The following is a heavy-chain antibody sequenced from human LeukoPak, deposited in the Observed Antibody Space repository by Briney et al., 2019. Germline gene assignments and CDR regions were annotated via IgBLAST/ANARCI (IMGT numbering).Heavy chain of an antibody. Sequence: SVKVSCKASGGTFSSCAISWVRQAPGQGLEWMGGIIPIFGTANYAQKFQGRVTITADESTSTAYMELSSLRSEDTAVYYCARDRGYYDILTGSFDYWGQGTPVTVSS. CDR1: GGTFSSCA. V-gene: IGHV1-69*01. CDR2: IIPIFGTA. J-gene: IGHJ4*02. D-gene: IGHD3-9*01. CDR3: ARDRGYYDILTGSFDY.